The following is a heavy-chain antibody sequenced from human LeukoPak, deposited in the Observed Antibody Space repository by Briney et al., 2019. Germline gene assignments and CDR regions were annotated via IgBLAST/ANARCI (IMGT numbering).Heavy chain of an antibody. D-gene: IGHD2-2*01. CDR2: FGATGSTM. CDR1: GFSFTDYD. V-gene: IGHV3-48*03. Sequence: GGSLRLSCTASGFSFTDYDVTWARQAPGKGLEWISYFGATGSTMFYAESVKGRFTVSRDNDKNSVFLQMDSLRVEDTAVYYCAKLSFPGDIVVVPAAGAWGYWGQGTLVTVSS. J-gene: IGHJ4*02. CDR3: AKLSFPGDIVVVPAAGAWGY.